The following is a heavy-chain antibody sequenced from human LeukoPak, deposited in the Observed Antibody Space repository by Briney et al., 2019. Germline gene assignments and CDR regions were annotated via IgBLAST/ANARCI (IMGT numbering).Heavy chain of an antibody. Sequence: GGSLRLSCAASGFTFSSYAMSWVRQAPGKGLEWVSAISGSGDGTYYADSVKGRFTISRDNSKNTLYLQMNSLSAEDTAVYYCELRRDPLISVYWGQGTLVTVSS. D-gene: IGHD2-8*01. CDR1: GFTFSSYA. V-gene: IGHV3-23*01. CDR2: ISGSGDGT. CDR3: ELRRDPLISVY. J-gene: IGHJ4*02.